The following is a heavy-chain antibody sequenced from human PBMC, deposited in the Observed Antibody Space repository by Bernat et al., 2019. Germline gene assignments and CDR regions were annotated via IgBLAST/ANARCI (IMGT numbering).Heavy chain of an antibody. D-gene: IGHD3-9*01. CDR1: GGSFSGYY. Sequence: QVQLQQWGAGLLKPSETLSLTCAVYGGSFSGYYWSWIRQPPGKGLEWIGEINHSGSTNYNPSLKSRVTISVDTSKNQFPLKLSSVTAADTAVYYCARGLGLGYDILTGYPLLGYFDYWGQGTLVTVSS. J-gene: IGHJ4*02. CDR3: ARGLGLGYDILTGYPLLGYFDY. V-gene: IGHV4-34*01. CDR2: INHSGST.